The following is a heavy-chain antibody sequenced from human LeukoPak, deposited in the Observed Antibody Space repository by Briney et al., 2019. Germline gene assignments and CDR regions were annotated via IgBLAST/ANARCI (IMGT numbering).Heavy chain of an antibody. J-gene: IGHJ4*02. CDR2: ISWNSGSI. V-gene: IGHV3-9*01. Sequence: PGGSLRLSCAASGFTFDDYAMHWVRQAPGKGLEWVSGISWNSGSIGYADSVKGRFTISRDNAKNSLYLQMNSLRAEDTALYYCAKDPSYDSSGSLFDYWGQGTLVTVSS. CDR1: GFTFDDYA. D-gene: IGHD3-22*01. CDR3: AKDPSYDSSGSLFDY.